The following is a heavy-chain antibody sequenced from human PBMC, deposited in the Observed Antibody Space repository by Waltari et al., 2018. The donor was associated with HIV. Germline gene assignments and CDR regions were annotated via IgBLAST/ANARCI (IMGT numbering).Heavy chain of an antibody. J-gene: IGHJ4*02. V-gene: IGHV4-34*02. Sequence: QVELKQWGTGLLKPSETLSLTCAVYGESFSDHHTEPYQSFSNYCRNWFRKPPGKGLEGRADCSRGGSTKHNPSLKLPISVSIDTSEEQFSLKLASVTAGDTAVYYCAGGVGRDHMWANYPDCGGQGSLVVVS. CDR2: CSRGGST. D-gene: IGHD2-21*01. CDR1: GESFSDHHTEPYQSFSNYC. CDR3: AGGVGRDHMWANYPDC.